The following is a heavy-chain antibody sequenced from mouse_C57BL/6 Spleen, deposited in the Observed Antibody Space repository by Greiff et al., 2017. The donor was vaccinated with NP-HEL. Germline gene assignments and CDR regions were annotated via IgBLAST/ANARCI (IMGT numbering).Heavy chain of an antibody. V-gene: IGHV1-52*01. CDR1: GYTFTSYW. J-gene: IGHJ2*01. CDR3: ARSGGNYPFGY. D-gene: IGHD2-1*01. CDR2: IDPSDSET. Sequence: QVQLQQPGAELVRPGSSVKLSCKASGYTFTSYWMHWVKQRPIQGLEWIGNIDPSDSETHYNQKFKDKATLTVDKSSSTAYMQLSSLTSEDSAVYYCARSGGNYPFGYWGQGTTLTVSS.